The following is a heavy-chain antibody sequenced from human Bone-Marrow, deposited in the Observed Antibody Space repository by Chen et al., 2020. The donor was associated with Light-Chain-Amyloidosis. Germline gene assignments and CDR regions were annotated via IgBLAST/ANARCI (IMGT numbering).Heavy chain of an antibody. J-gene: IGHJ6*02. D-gene: IGHD3-9*01. CDR3: ARESYDILTGYYYGMDV. CDR2: MNPNSGNT. CDR1: GYTFTSYD. V-gene: IGHV1-8*01. Sequence: QVQLVQSGAEVKKPGASVTVSCKASGYTFTSYDINWVRQATGQGLEWMGWMNPNSGNTGYAQKFQGRVTMTRNTSISTAYMELSSLRSEDTAVYYCARESYDILTGYYYGMDVWGQGTTVTVSS.